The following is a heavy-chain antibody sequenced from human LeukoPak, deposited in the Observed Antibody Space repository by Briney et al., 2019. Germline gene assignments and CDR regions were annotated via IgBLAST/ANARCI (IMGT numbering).Heavy chain of an antibody. CDR1: GFTFTSYS. D-gene: IGHD3-3*01. J-gene: IGHJ6*03. V-gene: IGHV3-21*04. Sequence: GGSLRLSCAASGFTFTSYSMTWVRQAPGKGLEWVSFISSRGTYIFYADSMKGRFTISRDNSKNTLYLQMNSLRAEDTAVYYCAKARYDFWSGYYGYMDVWGKGTTVTVSS. CDR3: AKARYDFWSGYYGYMDV. CDR2: ISSRGTYI.